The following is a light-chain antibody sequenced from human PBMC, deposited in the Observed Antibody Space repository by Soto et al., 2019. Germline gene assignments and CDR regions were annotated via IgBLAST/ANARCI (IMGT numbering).Light chain of an antibody. CDR2: AAS. CDR1: QSISSY. CDR3: QQGYSNPIT. Sequence: DIQKTQSPSSLSASLGDRVAITCRASQSISSYLNWYQQKPGKAPKLLIYAASNLQSGVPSRFSGSGSGTDFALTISSLQPEDFATYYCQQGYSNPITFGQGTRLEIK. V-gene: IGKV1-39*01. J-gene: IGKJ5*01.